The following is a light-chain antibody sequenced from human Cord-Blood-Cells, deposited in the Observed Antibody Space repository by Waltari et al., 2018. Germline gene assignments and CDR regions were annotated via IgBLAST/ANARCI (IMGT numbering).Light chain of an antibody. J-gene: IGLJ1*01. CDR2: EVS. Sequence: QSALTHPASVSGSPGQSITISCTGTRSDVGSYNLVSWYQQHPAKAPKLMIYEVSKRPSGVSNRFSGSKSGNTASLTISGLQAEDEADYYCCSYAGSSTLYVFGTGTKVTVL. CDR3: CSYAGSSTLYV. V-gene: IGLV2-23*02. CDR1: RSDVGSYNL.